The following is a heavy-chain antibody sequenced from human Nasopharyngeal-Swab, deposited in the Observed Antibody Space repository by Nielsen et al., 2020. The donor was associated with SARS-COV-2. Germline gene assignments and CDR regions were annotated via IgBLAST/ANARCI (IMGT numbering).Heavy chain of an antibody. CDR1: GFTFSTYW. CDR2: IKQEGSEK. CDR3: ATDGYSFGYDRGY. V-gene: IGHV3-7*01. D-gene: IGHD4-11*01. Sequence: GESLKISCATSGFTFSTYWMTWVRQAPGKGLEWVANIKQEGSEKYYIDSVKGRFTISRDNAKSSLFLEMNSLRVEDTALYYCATDGYSFGYDRGYWGQGTLVIVSS. J-gene: IGHJ4*02.